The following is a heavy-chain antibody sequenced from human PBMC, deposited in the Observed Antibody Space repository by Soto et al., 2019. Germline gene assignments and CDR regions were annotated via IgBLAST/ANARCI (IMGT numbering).Heavy chain of an antibody. D-gene: IGHD6-13*01. CDR3: ATGKAAAGTSRYFDY. V-gene: IGHV3-33*01. CDR1: GFTFSSYG. Sequence: GSLRLSCAASGFTFSSYGMHWVRQAPGKGLEWVAVIWYDGSNKYYADSVKGRFTISRDNSKNTLYLQMNSLRAEDTAVYYCATGKAAAGTSRYFDYWGQGTLVTVSS. CDR2: IWYDGSNK. J-gene: IGHJ4*02.